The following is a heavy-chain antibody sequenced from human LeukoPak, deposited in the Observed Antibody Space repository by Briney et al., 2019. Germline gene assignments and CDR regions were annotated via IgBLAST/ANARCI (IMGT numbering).Heavy chain of an antibody. J-gene: IGHJ3*02. CDR2: IHHSGNT. CDR3: ARGWENCTNGVCYSWAFDI. Sequence: SQTLSLTCTVSGGSISSGVYFWSWIRQHPGKGLEWIGYIHHSGNTYYNPSLKSRVTISVDTSKNQFSLKLSSVTAADTAVYYCARGWENCTNGVCYSWAFDIWGQGTMVTVSS. CDR1: GGSISSGVYF. D-gene: IGHD2-8*01. V-gene: IGHV4-31*03.